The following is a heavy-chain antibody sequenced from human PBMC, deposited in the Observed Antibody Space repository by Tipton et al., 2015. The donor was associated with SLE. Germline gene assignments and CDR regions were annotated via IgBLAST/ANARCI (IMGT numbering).Heavy chain of an antibody. V-gene: IGHV4-4*07. CDR3: ARHFSGSYSFDY. CDR1: GCSISSYY. J-gene: IGHJ4*02. Sequence: TLSLTCTVFGCSISSYYWSLIRQPAGKGLEWIGQIHSSGSTSYNPSLKSRVSISVDMSKNQVSLKLSSVTAADTALYYCARHFSGSYSFDYWGQGKLVTVSS. CDR2: IHSSGST. D-gene: IGHD1-26*01.